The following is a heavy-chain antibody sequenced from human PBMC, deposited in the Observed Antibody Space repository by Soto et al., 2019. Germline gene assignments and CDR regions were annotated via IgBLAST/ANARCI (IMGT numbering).Heavy chain of an antibody. Sequence: QVQLQESGPGLVKPSETLSLTCTVSGGSISRYYWSWIRQPPGKGLEWIGYIYDSGSTNYNPSLKSRVTISVDTSKNHFSLKLSSVTAADTAVHYCAQSDRIQLWAAFGYWGQGTQVTVSS. V-gene: IGHV4-59*01. J-gene: IGHJ4*02. CDR1: GGSISRYY. CDR3: AQSDRIQLWAAFGY. CDR2: IYDSGST. D-gene: IGHD5-18*01.